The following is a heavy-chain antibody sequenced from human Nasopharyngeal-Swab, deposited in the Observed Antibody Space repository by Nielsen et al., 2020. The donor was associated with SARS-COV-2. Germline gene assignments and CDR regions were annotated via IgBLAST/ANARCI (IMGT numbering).Heavy chain of an antibody. CDR1: GYSFNSYW. D-gene: IGHD6-19*01. Sequence: GESLKISCKGSGYSFNSYWISWVRQMPGKGLEWMGRIDPSDSYTNYSPSFQGHVTISADKSISTAYLQWSSLKASDTAMYYCARRYSSGWYWIDPWGQGTLVTVSS. J-gene: IGHJ5*02. CDR2: IDPSDSYT. CDR3: ARRYSSGWYWIDP. V-gene: IGHV5-10-1*01.